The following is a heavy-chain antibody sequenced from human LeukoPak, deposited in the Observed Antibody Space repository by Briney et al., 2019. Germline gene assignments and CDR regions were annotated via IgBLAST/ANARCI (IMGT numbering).Heavy chain of an antibody. D-gene: IGHD5-24*01. CDR2: IYYSGST. J-gene: IGHJ4*02. Sequence: SETLSLTCTVSGGSITGYYWSWIRQPPGKGLEWIGCIYYSGSTCYNPSLKSRVTISVDTSKNHFSLQRSSLTAADTAVYYCARYGAGYNFDYWGQGTLVTVSS. CDR3: ARYGAGYNFDY. CDR1: GGSITGYY. V-gene: IGHV4-59*08.